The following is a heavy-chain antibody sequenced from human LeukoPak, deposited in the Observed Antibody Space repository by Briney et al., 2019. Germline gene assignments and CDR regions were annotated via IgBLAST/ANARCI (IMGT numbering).Heavy chain of an antibody. CDR3: ARAGYCSGGSCEYYYYYGMDV. J-gene: IGHJ6*02. CDR1: GYTFTRYY. CDR2: INPNSGGT. Sequence: GASVKVSCKASGYTFTRYYMHWVGQAPGQGLEWIGWINPNSGGTNYAQKFQGRVTMTRDTSISTAYMELSRLRSDDTAVYYCARAGYCSGGSCEYYYYYGMDVWGQGTTVTVSS. V-gene: IGHV1-2*02. D-gene: IGHD2-15*01.